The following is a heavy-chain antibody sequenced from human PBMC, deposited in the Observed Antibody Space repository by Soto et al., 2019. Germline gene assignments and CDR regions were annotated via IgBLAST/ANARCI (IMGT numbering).Heavy chain of an antibody. J-gene: IGHJ4*02. D-gene: IGHD3-16*01. CDR2: ITSSSSYI. V-gene: IGHV3-21*01. CDR1: GFSFSTYT. CDR3: ASGGRGSYLHSDY. Sequence: EVQLVESGGGLVRPGESLRLSCAASGFSFSTYTMKWVRQAPGKGLEWVSSITSSSSYIYYGDSVEGRFTVSRDNAKKSLFLQMNSLRAEDTAVYYCASGGRGSYLHSDYWGQGTLVTVSS.